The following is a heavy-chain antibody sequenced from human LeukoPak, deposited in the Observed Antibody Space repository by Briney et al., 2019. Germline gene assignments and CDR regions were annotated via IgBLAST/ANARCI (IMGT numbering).Heavy chain of an antibody. J-gene: IGHJ4*02. CDR1: GYTFTNYD. D-gene: IGHD6-25*01. V-gene: IGHV1-8*02. CDR2: MSPGSGYT. CDR3: ARGIEAGVDY. Sequence: EASVKVSCETSGYTFTNYDINWVRQATGQGLEWLGWMSPGSGYTGYAQKFQGRVTMTRDISITTAYVELSSLRSEDTAVYYCARGIEAGVDYWGQGTLVTVPS.